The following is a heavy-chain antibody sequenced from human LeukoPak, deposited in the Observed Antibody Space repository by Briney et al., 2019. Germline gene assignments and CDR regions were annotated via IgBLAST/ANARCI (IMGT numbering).Heavy chain of an antibody. CDR3: ARALGGSFDFDY. CDR2: SNAGNGNT. Sequence: ASVKVSCKASGYTFTIYAMHWVRQAPGQRLEWMGWSNAGNGNTKYSQEFQGRVTITRDTSASTAYMELSSLRSEDMAVYYCARALGGSFDFDYWGQGTLVTVSS. D-gene: IGHD1-26*01. CDR1: GYTFTIYA. J-gene: IGHJ4*02. V-gene: IGHV1-3*02.